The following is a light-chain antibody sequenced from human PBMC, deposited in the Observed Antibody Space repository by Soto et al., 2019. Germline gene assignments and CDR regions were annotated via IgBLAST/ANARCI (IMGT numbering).Light chain of an antibody. V-gene: IGKV1-39*01. CDR2: VAS. CDR3: QQSYNIPLT. CDR1: QTINSY. Sequence: DIQMTQSPSSLSASVGDTVTITCRASQTINSYLNWYQQKPGQAPKPLIYVASSLQSGVPSRFSGRGSGTDFTLTISSLEPEDFATYYCQQSYNIPLTFGPGTKVDIK. J-gene: IGKJ3*01.